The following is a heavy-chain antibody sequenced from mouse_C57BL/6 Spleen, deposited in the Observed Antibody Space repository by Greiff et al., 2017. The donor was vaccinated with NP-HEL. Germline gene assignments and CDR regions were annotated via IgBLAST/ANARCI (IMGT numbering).Heavy chain of an antibody. D-gene: IGHD2-4*01. Sequence: VQLQQSGAELMKPGASVKLSCKATGYTFTGYWIEWVKQRPGHGLEWIGEILPGSGSTNYNEQFKGKATFTADTSSNTAYMQLSSLTTEDTAIYYCARESTMITTRKVWFAYWGQGTLGTVSA. V-gene: IGHV1-9*01. CDR1: GYTFTGYW. CDR2: ILPGSGST. CDR3: ARESTMITTRKVWFAY. J-gene: IGHJ3*01.